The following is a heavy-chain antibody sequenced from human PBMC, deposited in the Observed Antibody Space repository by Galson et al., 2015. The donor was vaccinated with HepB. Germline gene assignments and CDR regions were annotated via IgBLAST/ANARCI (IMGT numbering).Heavy chain of an antibody. Sequence: PALVKPTQTLTLTCTFSGFSLSTSGVGVGWIRQPPGKALVWLALIYWDDDKRYSPSLKSRLTITKDTSKNQVVLTMTNMDPVDTATYYCAHSSWLAAAYLLDPWGQGTLVTVSS. J-gene: IGHJ5*02. CDR3: AHSSWLAAAYLLDP. V-gene: IGHV2-5*02. D-gene: IGHD6-13*01. CDR2: IYWDDDK. CDR1: GFSLSTSGVG.